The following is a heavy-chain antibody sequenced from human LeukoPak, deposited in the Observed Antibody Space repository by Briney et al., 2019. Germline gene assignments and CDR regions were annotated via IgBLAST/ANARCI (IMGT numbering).Heavy chain of an antibody. V-gene: IGHV3-30-3*01. Sequence: AGGSLRLSCAASGFTFSSYAMHWVRQAPGKGLEWVAVISYDGTNKYYADSVKGRFTISRDNSKNTLYLQMNSLRPEDTAVYYCARSERGYSYGYLTFDYWDQGTLVTVSS. CDR1: GFTFSSYA. D-gene: IGHD5-18*01. CDR2: ISYDGTNK. J-gene: IGHJ4*02. CDR3: ARSERGYSYGYLTFDY.